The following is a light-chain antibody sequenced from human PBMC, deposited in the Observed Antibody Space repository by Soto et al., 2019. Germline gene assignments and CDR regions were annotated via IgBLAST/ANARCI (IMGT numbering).Light chain of an antibody. CDR3: SSYTNNSPYV. Sequence: QSSLTRPASVSGSPGRSITISCTGSSSDVGTYNLVSWYQQHPGKAPKLMIYDVNNRPSGVSNRFSGSKSGNTASLTIPGLRTEDEADYYCSSYTNNSPYVFGTGTHVTVL. CDR1: SSDVGTYNL. CDR2: DVN. V-gene: IGLV2-14*02. J-gene: IGLJ1*01.